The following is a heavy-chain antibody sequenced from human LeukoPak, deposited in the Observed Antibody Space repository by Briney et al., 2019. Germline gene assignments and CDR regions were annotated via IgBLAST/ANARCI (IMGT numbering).Heavy chain of an antibody. CDR1: GYSISSGYY. CDR3: ARDRESLLSLSGWYPSHFDY. CDR2: IYHSGST. D-gene: IGHD6-19*01. J-gene: IGHJ4*02. Sequence: PSETLSLTCTVSGYSISSGYYWGWIRQPPGKGLEWIGSIYHSGSTYYNPSLKSRVTISVDTSKNQFSLKLSSVTAADTAVYYCARDRESLLSLSGWYPSHFDYWGQGTLVTVSS. V-gene: IGHV4-38-2*02.